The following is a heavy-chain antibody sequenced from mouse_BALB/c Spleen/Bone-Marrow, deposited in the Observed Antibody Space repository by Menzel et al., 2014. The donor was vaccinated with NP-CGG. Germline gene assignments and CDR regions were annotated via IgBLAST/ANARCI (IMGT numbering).Heavy chain of an antibody. CDR1: GYTFTEYT. J-gene: IGHJ1*01. CDR3: ARSRGNYWYFDV. Sequence: EVMLVESGPELVKPGASVKISCKTSGYTFTEYTMHWVKQSHGKSLEWIGGINPNNGGTVYNQKFEDKATLTVDKSFSTAYMEFRSLTSEDSAIYYCARSRGNYWYFDVWGAGTTVTVSS. V-gene: IGHV1-18*01. D-gene: IGHD2-1*01. CDR2: INPNNGGT.